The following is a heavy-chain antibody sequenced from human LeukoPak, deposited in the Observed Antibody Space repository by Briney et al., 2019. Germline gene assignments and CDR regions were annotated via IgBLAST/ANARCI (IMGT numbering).Heavy chain of an antibody. Sequence: SVKVSCKASGGSFSSYAISWVRQAPGQGLEWMGGIIPIFGTANYAQKFQGRVTITADESTSTAYMELSSLRSEDTAVYYCARDQSRIAARRAYYYGMDVWGQGTTVTVSS. CDR1: GGSFSSYA. D-gene: IGHD6-6*01. J-gene: IGHJ6*02. V-gene: IGHV1-69*01. CDR2: IIPIFGTA. CDR3: ARDQSRIAARRAYYYGMDV.